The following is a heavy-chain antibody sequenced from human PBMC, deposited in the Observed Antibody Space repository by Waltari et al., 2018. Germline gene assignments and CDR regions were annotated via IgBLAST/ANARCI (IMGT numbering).Heavy chain of an antibody. CDR2: VDPEDGDT. J-gene: IGHJ4*02. D-gene: IGHD5-12*01. Sequence: EVQLVQPAAEVKKPGATVKISCKVSGYTFTAYYMQWVQQAPGKGLEWMGLVDPEDGDTIYAEKFQDRVTITANTSTDTAYMELSSLRSEDTAVYYCATVSRYSSYDSLDYWGQGTLVTVSS. CDR1: GYTFTAYY. CDR3: ATVSRYSSYDSLDY. V-gene: IGHV1-69-2*01.